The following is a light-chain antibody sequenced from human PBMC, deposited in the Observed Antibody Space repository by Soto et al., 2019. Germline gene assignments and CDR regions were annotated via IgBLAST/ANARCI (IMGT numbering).Light chain of an antibody. J-gene: IGLJ1*01. V-gene: IGLV1-51*01. CDR1: RSNIGNNY. Sequence: QSVLTQPPSVSAAPGQKVTISCSGSRSNIGNNYVSWYQQLPGTAPKLLIYDNDKRPSGIPDRVSGSKSGTSATLGITGLQTGDEADYACGTSDSSLSTPHCVFGTGTKLTVL. CDR3: GTSDSSLSTPHCV. CDR2: DND.